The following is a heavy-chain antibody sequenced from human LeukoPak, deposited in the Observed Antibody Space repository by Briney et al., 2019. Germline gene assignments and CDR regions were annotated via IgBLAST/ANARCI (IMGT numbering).Heavy chain of an antibody. D-gene: IGHD5-24*01. CDR1: GFSFRNYA. Sequence: SGGSLRLSCAVSGFSFRNYAMHWVRQAPGKGLEWVAVTSSDETNKYYADPVKGRFTVSRDNSKNTLYLQMNSLRAEDTAVYYCAREEMSTFDYWGQGTLVTVSS. CDR2: TSSDETNK. CDR3: AREEMSTFDY. V-gene: IGHV3-30*03. J-gene: IGHJ4*02.